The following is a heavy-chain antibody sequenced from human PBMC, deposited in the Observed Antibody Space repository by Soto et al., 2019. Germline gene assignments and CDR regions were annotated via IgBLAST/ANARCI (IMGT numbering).Heavy chain of an antibody. CDR1: GGSIIGGGCS. J-gene: IGHJ4*02. CDR3: ASQNGASYYFDY. D-gene: IGHD1-26*01. V-gene: IGHV4-30-2*01. Sequence: SETQSVTCAVAGGSIIGGGCSWSWIRQPPGKGLEWIGYIYHSGSTYYNPSLKSRVTISVDRSKNQFSLKLSSVTAADTAVYYCASQNGASYYFDYWGQGTLVTVSS. CDR2: IYHSGST.